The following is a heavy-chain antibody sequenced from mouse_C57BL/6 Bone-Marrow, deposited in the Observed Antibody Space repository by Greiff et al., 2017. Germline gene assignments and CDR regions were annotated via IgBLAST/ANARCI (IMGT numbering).Heavy chain of an antibody. CDR3: ARDRPVSYAMDD. CDR1: GFTFSSYA. CDR2: ISDGGSYT. J-gene: IGHJ4*01. Sequence: EVKLVESGGGLVKPGGSLKLSCAASGFTFSSYAMSWVRQTPEKRLEWVATISDGGSYTYYPDNVKGRFTISRDTAKNNLYLQMSHLKSEDTAMYYCARDRPVSYAMDDWGQGTSVTVSS. V-gene: IGHV5-4*01.